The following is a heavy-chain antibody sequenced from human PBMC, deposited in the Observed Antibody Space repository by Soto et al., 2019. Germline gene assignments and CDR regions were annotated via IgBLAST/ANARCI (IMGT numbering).Heavy chain of an antibody. J-gene: IGHJ5*02. V-gene: IGHV1-18*01. Sequence: ASVKVSCKASGYTFTSYGISWVRQAPGQGLEWMGWISAYNGNTNYAQKLQGRVTMTTDTSTSTAYMELRSLRSDDTAVYYCAIVGCSSTSCYGTGGYNWFDPWGQGTLVTVSS. CDR3: AIVGCSSTSCYGTGGYNWFDP. D-gene: IGHD2-2*01. CDR1: GYTFTSYG. CDR2: ISAYNGNT.